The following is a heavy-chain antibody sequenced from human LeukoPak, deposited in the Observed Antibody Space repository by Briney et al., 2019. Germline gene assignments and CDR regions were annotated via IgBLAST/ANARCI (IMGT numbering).Heavy chain of an antibody. V-gene: IGHV3-23*01. Sequence: GGSLRLSCVSSGFTFNNYAMNWVRQAPGKGLEWVSSISGSGSSTYYVDSVKGRFTISRDNSKNTLDLQLNSLRAEDTAVYYCAKAGGSGEAGHYYYYMDVWGKGTTVTVSS. CDR3: AKAGGSGEAGHYYYYMDV. CDR1: GFTFNNYA. D-gene: IGHD3-10*01. J-gene: IGHJ6*03. CDR2: ISGSGSST.